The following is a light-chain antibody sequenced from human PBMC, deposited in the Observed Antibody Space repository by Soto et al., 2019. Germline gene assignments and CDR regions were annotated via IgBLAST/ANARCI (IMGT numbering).Light chain of an antibody. CDR2: AAS. CDR1: QGIRND. Sequence: AIQMTQSPSSLSASVRDRVATTCRASQGIRNDLGWYQQKPGKAPKLLIYAASSLQSGVPSRFSGSGSGTDFTLTITCLQPKDFATYYCLQDYNYPWTFGQGTKVDIK. CDR3: LQDYNYPWT. J-gene: IGKJ1*01. V-gene: IGKV1-6*01.